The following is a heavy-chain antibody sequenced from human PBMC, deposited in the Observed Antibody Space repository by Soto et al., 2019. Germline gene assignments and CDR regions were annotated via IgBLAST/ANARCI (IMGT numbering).Heavy chain of an antibody. J-gene: IGHJ4*02. D-gene: IGHD3-22*01. CDR2: VSTNDDRT. Sequence: QVQLVQSGPGVKMPGASVKVSCKTSGYTFTAYGLAWLRQAPGQRPEWMGWVSTNDDRTNYAQKFQGRVTMTTDRSTTTTSMELRSLRGDDTAVYYCARELNTESSAYYSFAFWGQGTLVTVSS. CDR3: ARELNTESSAYYSFAF. V-gene: IGHV1-18*01. CDR1: GYTFTAYG.